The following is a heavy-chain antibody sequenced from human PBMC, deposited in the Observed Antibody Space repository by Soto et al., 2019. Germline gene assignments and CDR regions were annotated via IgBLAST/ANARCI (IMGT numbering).Heavy chain of an antibody. V-gene: IGHV3-7*01. D-gene: IGHD5-18*01. CDR1: GFTFSSYW. CDR3: ASQRRDGYFGDY. Sequence: GGSLRLSCAASGFTFSSYWMTWVRQAPGKGLEWVANIKQDGSEKHYVDSVKGRFTISRDNAKNSLWLQMNSLRAEDTAVYYCASQRRDGYFGDYWGQGTLVTVSS. CDR2: IKQDGSEK. J-gene: IGHJ4*02.